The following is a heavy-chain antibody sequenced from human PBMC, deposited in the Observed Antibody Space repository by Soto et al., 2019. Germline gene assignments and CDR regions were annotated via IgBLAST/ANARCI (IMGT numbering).Heavy chain of an antibody. J-gene: IGHJ6*02. D-gene: IGHD3-3*01. V-gene: IGHV3-23*01. Sequence: GGSLRLSCAAYGFTFSSYAMSWVRQAPGKGLEWVSAISGSGGSTYYADSVKGRFTISRDNSKNTLYLQMNSLRAEDTAVYYCAKGRYYDFWSGYSGASYGMDVWGQGTTVTVSS. CDR2: ISGSGGST. CDR3: AKGRYYDFWSGYSGASYGMDV. CDR1: GFTFSSYA.